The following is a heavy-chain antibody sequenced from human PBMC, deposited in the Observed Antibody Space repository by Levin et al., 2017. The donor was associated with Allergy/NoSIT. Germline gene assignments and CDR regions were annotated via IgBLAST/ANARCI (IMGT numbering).Heavy chain of an antibody. CDR3: ARVRDNVGYVPATGLTYYYYGLDV. Sequence: KAGGSLRLSCAASGFTFSDYNMNWVRQAPGKGLEWVSSISSSSSYIYYAESVKGRFTMSRDNGKNSLDLQMNSLTAEDTAVYFCARVRDNVGYVPATGLTYYYYGLDVWGQGTTVTVSS. V-gene: IGHV3-21*01. CDR2: ISSSSSYI. J-gene: IGHJ6*02. CDR1: GFTFSDYN. D-gene: IGHD3-16*01.